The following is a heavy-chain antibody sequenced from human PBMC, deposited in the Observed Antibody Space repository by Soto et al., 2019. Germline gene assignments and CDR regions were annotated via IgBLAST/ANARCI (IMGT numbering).Heavy chain of an antibody. V-gene: IGHV3-30*18. CDR3: AKGRVGDPTVTVYYYYGMDV. Sequence: QVQLVESGGGVVQPGRSLRLSCAASGFTFSSYGMHWVRQAPGKGLEWVAVISYDGSNKYYAGSVKGRFTISRDNSKNTLYLQMNSLRAEDTAVYYCAKGRVGDPTVTVYYYYGMDVWGQGTTVTVSS. J-gene: IGHJ6*02. CDR2: ISYDGSNK. D-gene: IGHD4-17*01. CDR1: GFTFSSYG.